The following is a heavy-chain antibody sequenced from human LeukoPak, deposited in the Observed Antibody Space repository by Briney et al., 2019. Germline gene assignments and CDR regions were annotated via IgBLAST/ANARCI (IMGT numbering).Heavy chain of an antibody. CDR1: GGTFSSYA. D-gene: IGHD6-19*01. Sequence: GASVKVSCKASGGTFSSYAISWVRQAPGQGLEWMGGIIPIFGTANYAQKFQGRVTITTDESTSTAYMELSSLRSEDTAVYYCARVSGGWYTATARGAFDYWGRGTLVTVSS. CDR3: ARVSGGWYTATARGAFDY. CDR2: IIPIFGTA. J-gene: IGHJ4*02. V-gene: IGHV1-69*05.